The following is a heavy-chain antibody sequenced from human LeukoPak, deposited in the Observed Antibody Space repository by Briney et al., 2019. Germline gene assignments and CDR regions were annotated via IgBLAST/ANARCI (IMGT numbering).Heavy chain of an antibody. Sequence: GASVKVSCKASGYTFTGYYTHWVRQAPGQGLEWMGWINPNSGGTNYAQKFQGWVTMTRDTSISTAYMELSRLRSDDTAVYYCARGPITMVRGVIPHSWFDPWGQGTLVTVSS. V-gene: IGHV1-2*04. J-gene: IGHJ5*02. D-gene: IGHD3-10*01. CDR1: GYTFTGYY. CDR3: ARGPITMVRGVIPHSWFDP. CDR2: INPNSGGT.